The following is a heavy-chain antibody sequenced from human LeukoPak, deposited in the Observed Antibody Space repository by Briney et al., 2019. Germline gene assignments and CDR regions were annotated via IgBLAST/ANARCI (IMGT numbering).Heavy chain of an antibody. CDR3: AGPTAAGMGGYYYYGMDV. V-gene: IGHV4-39*01. D-gene: IGHD6-13*01. CDR2: IYYSGST. Sequence: SETLSLTCTVSGGSISSSSYYWGWIRQPPGKGLEWIGSIYYSGSTYYNPSLKSRVTISVDTSKNQFSLKLSSVTAADTAVYYCAGPTAAGMGGYYYYGMDVWGQGTTVTVSS. CDR1: GGSISSSSYY. J-gene: IGHJ6*02.